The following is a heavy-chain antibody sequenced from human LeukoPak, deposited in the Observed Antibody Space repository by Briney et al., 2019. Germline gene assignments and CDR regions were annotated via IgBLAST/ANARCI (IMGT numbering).Heavy chain of an antibody. V-gene: IGHV4-30-2*01. CDR3: ARGVTSLYFDD. D-gene: IGHD3-16*02. J-gene: IGHJ4*02. Sequence: SQSLSLTCAVSGGSITSGGYSWSWLRQPPGNGLEWIGYIYHCGCTEYNPSLKSRVTISVDRSKKQLSLNLSSVTAADTAVYYCARGVTSLYFDDWGQGTLVTVSS. CDR1: GGSITSGGYS. CDR2: IYHCGCT.